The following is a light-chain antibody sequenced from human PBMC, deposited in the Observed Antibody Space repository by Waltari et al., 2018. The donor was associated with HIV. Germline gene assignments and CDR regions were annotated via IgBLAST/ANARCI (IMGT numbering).Light chain of an antibody. Sequence: QSALTQPASVSGSPGQSITISCSGSSSDITTYDYASWYKKQPDKAPNLLIFDVTDRPSGVSRRFSGSKSGNTASLTISGLQPDDEADYYCSSYTTDNTVVFGGGTRLTVL. V-gene: IGLV2-14*03. CDR1: SSDITTYDY. CDR2: DVT. CDR3: SSYTTDNTVV. J-gene: IGLJ2*01.